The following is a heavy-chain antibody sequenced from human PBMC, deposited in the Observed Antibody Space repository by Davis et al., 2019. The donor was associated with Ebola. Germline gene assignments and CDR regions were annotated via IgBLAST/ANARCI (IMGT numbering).Heavy chain of an antibody. CDR3: ARDTICSSGWSL. J-gene: IGHJ4*02. Sequence: ASVPVSCKASGYTFTSYAMHWVRQAPGQRLEWMGWINAGNGNTKYSQKFQGRVTITRDTSASTAYMELSSLRSEDTAVYYCARDTICSSGWSLWGQGTLVTVSS. D-gene: IGHD6-19*01. CDR1: GYTFTSYA. V-gene: IGHV1-3*01. CDR2: INAGNGNT.